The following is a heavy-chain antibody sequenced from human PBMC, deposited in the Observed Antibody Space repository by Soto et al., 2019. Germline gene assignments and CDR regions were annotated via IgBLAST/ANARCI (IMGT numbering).Heavy chain of an antibody. Sequence: GASVKVSCKASGYTFTSYGISWGRQAPGQGLEGMGWISAHNGNTNYAQKLQGRVTMTTDTSTSTAYMELRSLRSDDTAVYYCARNSSAIVVVPAAAYYYYYYMDVWGKGTTVTV. CDR1: GYTFTSYG. CDR2: ISAHNGNT. V-gene: IGHV1-18*01. CDR3: ARNSSAIVVVPAAAYYYYYYMDV. J-gene: IGHJ6*03. D-gene: IGHD2-2*01.